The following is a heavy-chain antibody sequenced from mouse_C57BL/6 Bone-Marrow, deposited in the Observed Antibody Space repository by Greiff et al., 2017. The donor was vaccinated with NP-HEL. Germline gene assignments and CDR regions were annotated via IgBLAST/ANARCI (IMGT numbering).Heavy chain of an antibody. D-gene: IGHD2-4*01. Sequence: QVQLQQSGAELVRPGTSVKMSCKASGYTFTNYWIGWAKQRPGHGLEWIGDIYPGGGYTNYNEKFKGKATLTADKSSSTAYMQFSSLTSEDSALYYCASDYEVYFDVWGTGTTVTVSS. V-gene: IGHV1-63*01. J-gene: IGHJ1*03. CDR1: GYTFTNYW. CDR2: IYPGGGYT. CDR3: ASDYEVYFDV.